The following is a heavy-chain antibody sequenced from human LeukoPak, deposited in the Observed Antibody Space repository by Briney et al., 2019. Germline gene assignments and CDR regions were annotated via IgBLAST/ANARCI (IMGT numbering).Heavy chain of an antibody. D-gene: IGHD6-6*01. CDR1: GYTFTSYA. Sequence: GASVKVSCKASGYTFTSYAMNWVRQAPGQGLEWMGWINTNTGNPTYAQGFTGRFVFSLDTSVSTAYLQISSLKAEDTAVYYCARDKLIAAREYNWFDPWGQGTLVTVSS. V-gene: IGHV7-4-1*02. CDR2: INTNTGNP. CDR3: ARDKLIAAREYNWFDP. J-gene: IGHJ5*02.